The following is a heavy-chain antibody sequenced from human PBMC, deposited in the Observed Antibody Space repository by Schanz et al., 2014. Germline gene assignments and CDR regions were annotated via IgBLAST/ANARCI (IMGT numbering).Heavy chain of an antibody. D-gene: IGHD3-10*01. V-gene: IGHV1-8*01. CDR2: INGYNGHT. Sequence: QVQLIQSGAEVKKPGASVKVSCTASGYTFTSYDINWVRQAPGQGLEWMGWINGYNGHTLYAQKFQGRVTITADKSTFTAYMELSSLTSEDTAVHYCARGRGFYDYWGQGTLVTVSS. CDR3: ARGRGFYDY. CDR1: GYTFTSYD. J-gene: IGHJ4*02.